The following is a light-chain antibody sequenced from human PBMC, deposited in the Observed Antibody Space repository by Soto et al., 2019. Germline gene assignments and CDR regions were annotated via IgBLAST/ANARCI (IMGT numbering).Light chain of an antibody. CDR1: TGAVTSGHY. V-gene: IGLV7-46*01. Sequence: QAVVTQEPLLTVSPGGTVTLTCASSTGAVTSGHYPYWFQQKPGQAPRTLIYDTSNKHSWTPARFSGSLLGGKPALTLSGAQPEDEAEYFCLLSYGGARRVFGGGTKLTVL. CDR3: LLSYGGARRV. CDR2: DTS. J-gene: IGLJ2*01.